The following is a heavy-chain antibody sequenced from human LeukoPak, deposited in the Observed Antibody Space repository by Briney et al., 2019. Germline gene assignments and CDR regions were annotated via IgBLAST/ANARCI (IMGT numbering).Heavy chain of an antibody. CDR1: GYTLTELS. J-gene: IGHJ2*01. CDR3: ATGCDSSGLNNFEQ. D-gene: IGHD6-19*01. V-gene: IGHV1-24*01. CDR2: FYPEDGET. Sequence: ASVKVSCKVSGYTLTELSMHSVRHAPGKGLGWMGGFYPEDGETIYAQKFQGRVTMTEDTSTDTAYMELSSLRPEDTAVDFCATGCDSSGLNNFEQWGRGPLVSVSS.